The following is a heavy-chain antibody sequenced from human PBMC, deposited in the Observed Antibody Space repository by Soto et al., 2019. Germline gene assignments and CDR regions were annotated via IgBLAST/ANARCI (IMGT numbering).Heavy chain of an antibody. J-gene: IGHJ5*02. CDR3: ARANVYSSSWYGWFDP. CDR2: INHSGST. Sequence: SETLSLTFSVYGGSFSGYYWSWIRQPPGKGLEWRGEINHSGSTNYNPSLKSRVTISVDTSKNQFYLKLSSVTAAATAVYYCARANVYSSSWYGWFDPWGQGTMVTVSS. D-gene: IGHD6-13*01. V-gene: IGHV4-34*01. CDR1: GGSFSGYY.